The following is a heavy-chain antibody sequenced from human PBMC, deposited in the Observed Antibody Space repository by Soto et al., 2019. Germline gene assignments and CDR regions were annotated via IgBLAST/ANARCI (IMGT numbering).Heavy chain of an antibody. CDR3: AKDGGGYCSSTSCFPHY. Sequence: LRLSCAASGFTFSNYAMSWVRQVPGKGLEWVSTLSASDGRTYYADSVKGRFTISRDNSKNTLYLQMNSLRADDTAVYYCAKDGGGYCSSTSCFPHYWGQGTLVTVSS. D-gene: IGHD2-2*01. V-gene: IGHV3-23*01. CDR2: LSASDGRT. CDR1: GFTFSNYA. J-gene: IGHJ4*02.